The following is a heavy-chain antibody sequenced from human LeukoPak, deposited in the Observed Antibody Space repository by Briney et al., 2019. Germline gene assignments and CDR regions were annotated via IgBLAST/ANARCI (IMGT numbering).Heavy chain of an antibody. Sequence: SETLSLTCTVSGVSISSYYWSWIRQPAGKGLEWIGRIYTSGSTNYNPSLKSRVTMSVDTSKNQFSLKLSSVTAADTAVYYCARQSPRGITMVRGVIKGDAFDIWGQGTMVTVSS. CDR1: GVSISSYY. CDR2: IYTSGST. CDR3: ARQSPRGITMVRGVIKGDAFDI. J-gene: IGHJ3*02. V-gene: IGHV4-4*07. D-gene: IGHD3-10*01.